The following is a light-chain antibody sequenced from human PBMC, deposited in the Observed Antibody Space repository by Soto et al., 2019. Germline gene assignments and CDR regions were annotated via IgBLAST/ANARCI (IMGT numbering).Light chain of an antibody. J-gene: IGKJ5*01. CDR3: QQYTGPPTT. CDR1: RTVSSNY. Sequence: IILTQSPDTLSLSPGERATLAVRSSRTVSSNYLAWCQQRPGQAPRLLIYGASTRAAGIPDRFSGSGSGTDFTLTITRLEPEDSAVYFCQQYTGPPTTFGQGTRLEIK. CDR2: GAS. V-gene: IGKV3-20*01.